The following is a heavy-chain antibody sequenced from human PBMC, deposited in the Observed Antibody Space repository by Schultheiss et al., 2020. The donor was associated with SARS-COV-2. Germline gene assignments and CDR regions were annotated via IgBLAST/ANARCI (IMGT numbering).Heavy chain of an antibody. J-gene: IGHJ6*03. D-gene: IGHD3-3*01. V-gene: IGHV4-4*07. Sequence: SETLSLTCTVSGGSISSYYWSWIRQPAGKGLEWIGRIYTSGSTNYNPSLKSRVTISVDTSKNQFSLKLSSVTAADTAVYYCARRGDFWSGYYYYYYYYMDVWGKGTTVTVSS. CDR1: GGSISSYY. CDR2: IYTSGST. CDR3: ARRGDFWSGYYYYYYYYMDV.